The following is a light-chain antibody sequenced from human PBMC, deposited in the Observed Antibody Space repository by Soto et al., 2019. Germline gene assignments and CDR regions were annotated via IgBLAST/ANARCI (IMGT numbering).Light chain of an antibody. CDR3: SSYTSSSTLV. CDR1: SSDVGGYHY. V-gene: IGLV2-14*01. J-gene: IGLJ1*01. Sequence: QSALTQPASVSGSPGQSITISCTGTSSDVGGYHYVSWYQQHPGKAPKLMIYEVSNRPSWVSNRFSGSKSGNTASLTISGLQAEDEADYYCSSYTSSSTLVFGTGTKLTVL. CDR2: EVS.